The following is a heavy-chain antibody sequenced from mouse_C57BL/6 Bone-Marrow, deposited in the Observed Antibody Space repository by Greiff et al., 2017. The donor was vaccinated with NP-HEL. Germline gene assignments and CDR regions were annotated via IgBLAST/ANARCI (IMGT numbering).Heavy chain of an antibody. CDR2: INPNNGGT. J-gene: IGHJ3*01. Sequence: VQLQQSGPELVKPGASVKISCKASGYTFTDYYMNWVKQSHGKSLEWIGDINPNNGGTSYNQKFKGKATLTVDKSSSTAYMELRSLTSGASAVYYWARDGSSSWFAYWGKGTLVTVSA. CDR1: GYTFTDYY. V-gene: IGHV1-26*01. CDR3: ARDGSSSWFAY. D-gene: IGHD1-1*01.